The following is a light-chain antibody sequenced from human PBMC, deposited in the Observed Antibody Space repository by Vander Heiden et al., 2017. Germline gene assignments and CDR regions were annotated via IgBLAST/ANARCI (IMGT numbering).Light chain of an antibody. Sequence: MVMTQSAASLAVSVGERGTIKCKSSQSALYKSDHKNYLTWYQQKPGQPPKLLISWAATRESGVPDRFSGSGSGTDFTLTISSLQAEDVAVYYCQQYSSSHPRLTFGGGTKVEIK. CDR1: QSALYKSDHKNY. CDR2: WAA. V-gene: IGKV4-1*01. CDR3: QQYSSSHPRLT. J-gene: IGKJ4*01.